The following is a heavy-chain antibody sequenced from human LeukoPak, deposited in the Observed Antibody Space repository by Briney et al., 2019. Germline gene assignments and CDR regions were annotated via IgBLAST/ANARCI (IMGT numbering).Heavy chain of an antibody. J-gene: IGHJ4*02. CDR2: ISSSGGTT. Sequence: GGSLRLSCAASGFTSCSYAMNWVRQAPGKGLECVSVISSSGGTTYYSDSVKGRFIISRDNSKNTLYLQMNSLRAEDTAVYYCAKAGIAVPATPEYCGQGTQVTVSS. V-gene: IGHV3-23*01. CDR1: GFTSCSYA. CDR3: AKAGIAVPATPEY. D-gene: IGHD6-19*01.